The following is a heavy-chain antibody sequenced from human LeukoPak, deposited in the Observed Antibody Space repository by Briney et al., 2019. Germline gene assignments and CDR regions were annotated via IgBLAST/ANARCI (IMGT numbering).Heavy chain of an antibody. V-gene: IGHV3-30*02. CDR2: IRYDGRNK. CDR1: GFTFSSYG. J-gene: IGHJ6*03. Sequence: GGSLRLSYAASGFTFSSYGMHWVRQAPGKGLEWVAFIRYDGRNKYSADSVKGRITISRDNSNNTLYLQMNSLRAEDTAAYYCAKDGPRRIPYYMDVWGKGTTVTISS. D-gene: IGHD3-16*01. CDR3: AKDGPRRIPYYMDV.